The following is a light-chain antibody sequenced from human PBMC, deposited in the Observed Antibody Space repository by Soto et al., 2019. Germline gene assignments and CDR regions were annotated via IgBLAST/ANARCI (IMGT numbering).Light chain of an antibody. V-gene: IGKV3-11*01. CDR1: QSVSTY. J-gene: IGKJ2*01. Sequence: EIVLTQSPVTLSLSPGERATLSCRASQSVSTYLAWYQQKPGQAPRLLIYDASNRATGIPARFSGSGSGTDFTLTISSLESEDFAVYYCQQRRNWPKTFGRGTKLEIK. CDR2: DAS. CDR3: QQRRNWPKT.